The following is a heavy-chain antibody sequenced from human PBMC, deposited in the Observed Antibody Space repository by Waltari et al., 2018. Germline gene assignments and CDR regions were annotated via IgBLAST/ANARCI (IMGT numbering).Heavy chain of an antibody. Sequence: QVQLVQSGAEVKKPGASVKVSCKASGYTFTSYAMHWVRQAPGQRLEWMGWINAGNGNTKYSQKFQGRVTITRDTSASTAYMELSSLRSEDTAVYYCARDLDSSGWYMDWFGPWGQGTLVTVSS. CDR3: ARDLDSSGWYMDWFGP. CDR2: INAGNGNT. V-gene: IGHV1-3*01. D-gene: IGHD6-19*01. J-gene: IGHJ5*02. CDR1: GYTFTSYA.